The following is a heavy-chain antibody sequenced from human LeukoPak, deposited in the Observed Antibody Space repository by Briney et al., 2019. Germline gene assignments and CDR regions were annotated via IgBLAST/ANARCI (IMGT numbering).Heavy chain of an antibody. CDR2: IDWNDDK. Sequence: KSGPALVKPTQTLTLTCTFSGFSLGTSGMCVSWIRQPPGKALEWLALIDWNDDKYYSASLKTRLTISKDTSKNQVALTMTNMDPVDTATYYCARRGLQEAFDIWGQGTMVTVSS. V-gene: IGHV2-70*01. J-gene: IGHJ3*02. CDR3: ARRGLQEAFDI. D-gene: IGHD2-15*01. CDR1: GFSLGTSGMC.